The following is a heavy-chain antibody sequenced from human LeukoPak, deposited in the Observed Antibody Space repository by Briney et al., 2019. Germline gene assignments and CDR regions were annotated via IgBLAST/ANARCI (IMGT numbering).Heavy chain of an antibody. CDR2: ISASGGST. CDR3: AKSGDYYDSSGYYYPYYYYGMDV. J-gene: IGHJ6*02. CDR1: GFTFSSSA. V-gene: IGHV3-23*01. D-gene: IGHD3-22*01. Sequence: GGSLRLSCAASGFTFSSSAMSWVRQVPGKGLEWVSGISASGGSTNYADSVRGRFTISRDNSKNTLYLQMNGLRAEDTAVYYCAKSGDYYDSSGYYYPYYYYGMDVWGQGTTVTVSS.